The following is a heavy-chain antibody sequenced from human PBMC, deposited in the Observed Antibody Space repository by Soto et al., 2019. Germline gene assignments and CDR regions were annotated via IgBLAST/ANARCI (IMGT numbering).Heavy chain of an antibody. V-gene: IGHV4-31*03. J-gene: IGHJ3*02. D-gene: IGHD1-26*01. CDR1: GGSISSGGYY. CDR2: IYYSGST. Sequence: SETLSLTCTVSGGSISSGGYYWSWIRQHPGKGLEWIGYIYYSGSTYYNPSLNSRFTLSLDTFKNFFSLKLSFLFAADTAMYSCARRYSGSAFDIWGQGKRVTVSS. CDR3: ARRYSGSAFDI.